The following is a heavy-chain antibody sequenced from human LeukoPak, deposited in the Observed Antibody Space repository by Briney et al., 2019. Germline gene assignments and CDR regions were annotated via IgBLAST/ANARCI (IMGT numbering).Heavy chain of an antibody. V-gene: IGHV3-49*03. D-gene: IGHD5-24*01. J-gene: IGHJ4*02. CDR2: IRSKVHGGTA. CDR1: GFAFGDDT. CDR3: SREPRARWLQFDY. Sequence: GGSLRLSCTPSGFAFGDDTMSWFRQAPGKGLEWVGFIRSKVHGGTAEYAASVKGRFTLSRDDSKSIAYLQMNSLKIEDTAVYYCSREPRARWLQFDYWGQGTLFTVSS.